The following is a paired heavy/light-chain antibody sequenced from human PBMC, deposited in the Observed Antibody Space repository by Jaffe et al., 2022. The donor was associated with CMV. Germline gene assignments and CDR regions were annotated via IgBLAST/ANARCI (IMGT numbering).Light chain of an antibody. CDR3: QQYYSTPLLT. CDR2: AAS. J-gene: IGKJ4*01. V-gene: IGKV1-NL1*01. Sequence: DIQMTQSPSSLSASVGDRVTITCRASQGISNSLAWYQQKPGKAPKLLLYAASRLESGVPSRFSGSGSGTDYTLTISSLQPEDFATYYCQQYYSTPLLTFGGGTKVEIK. CDR1: QGISNS.
Heavy chain of an antibody. CDR3: ARIRPTMVRGVIPYGYFDY. J-gene: IGHJ4*02. Sequence: QVTLRESGPALVKPTQTLTLTCTFSGFSLSTSGMCVSWIRQPPGKALEWLALIDWDDDKYYSTSLKTRLTISKDTSKNQVVLTMTNMDPVDTATYYCARIRPTMVRGVIPYGYFDYWGQGTLVTVSS. V-gene: IGHV2-70*01. CDR2: IDWDDDK. CDR1: GFSLSTSGMC. D-gene: IGHD3-10*01.